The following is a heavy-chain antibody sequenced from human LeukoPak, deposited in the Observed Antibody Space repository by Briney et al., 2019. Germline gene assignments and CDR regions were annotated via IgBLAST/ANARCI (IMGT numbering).Heavy chain of an antibody. J-gene: IGHJ3*02. D-gene: IGHD3-16*01. Sequence: AETLSLTCTVSGVTISSYSWSWIRQPPGKGLEWIGDIYYSGSTNYNPSFKSRVTISVDTSKNQFSLKLSSVTAADTAVYYCARGYEPEAVDSFDIWGQGTMVTVSS. CDR2: IYYSGST. CDR3: ARGYEPEAVDSFDI. CDR1: GVTISSYS. V-gene: IGHV4-59*01.